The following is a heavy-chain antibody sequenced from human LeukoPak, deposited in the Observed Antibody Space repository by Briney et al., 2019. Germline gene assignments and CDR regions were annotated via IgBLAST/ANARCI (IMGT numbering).Heavy chain of an antibody. CDR1: GFTFSNYY. J-gene: IGHJ4*02. D-gene: IGHD1-20*01. CDR2: INSDGRDR. Sequence: PGGSLRLSCAASGFTFSNYYVHWVRQTPGKGLVWVSRINSDGRDRGYVDSVKGRFTISRDNAKNTVYLQMNSLRAEDTAVYYCATFGFNWNLGYWGQGTLVTVSS. V-gene: IGHV3-74*01. CDR3: ATFGFNWNLGY.